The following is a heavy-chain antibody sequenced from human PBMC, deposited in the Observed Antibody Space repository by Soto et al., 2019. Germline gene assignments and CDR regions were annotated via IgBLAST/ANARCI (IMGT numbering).Heavy chain of an antibody. CDR1: GFTFSSYA. V-gene: IGHV3-64*01. CDR2: ISSNGGST. Sequence: GGSLRLSCAASGFTFSSYAMHWVRQAPGKGLEYVSAISSNGGSTYYANSVKGRFTISRDNSKNTLYLQMGSLRAEDMAVYYCARERRGSSWYLAPGYYMDVWGKGTTVTVSS. CDR3: ARERRGSSWYLAPGYYMDV. J-gene: IGHJ6*03. D-gene: IGHD6-13*01.